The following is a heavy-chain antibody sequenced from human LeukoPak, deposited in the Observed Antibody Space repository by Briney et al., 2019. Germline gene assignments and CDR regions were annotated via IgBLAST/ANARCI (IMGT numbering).Heavy chain of an antibody. CDR2: INPSGGST. CDR1: GYTFTSYY. V-gene: IGHV1-46*01. Sequence: ASVKVSCKASGYTFTSYYMHWVRQAPGQGLEWMGIINPSGGSTSYAQKFQGRVTMTRDTSISTAYMELSRLRSDDTAAYYCARDLVGAKRDWGQGTLVTVSS. CDR3: ARDLVGAKRD. D-gene: IGHD1-26*01. J-gene: IGHJ4*02.